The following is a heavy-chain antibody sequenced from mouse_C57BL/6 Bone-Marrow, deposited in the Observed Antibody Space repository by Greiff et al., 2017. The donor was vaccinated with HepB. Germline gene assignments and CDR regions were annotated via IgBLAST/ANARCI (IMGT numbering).Heavy chain of an antibody. CDR2: ISNGGGST. CDR3: ARRGPPGYFDV. J-gene: IGHJ1*03. CDR1: GFTFSDYY. Sequence: EVQLVESGGGLVQPGGSLKLSCAASGFTFSDYYMYWVRQTPEKRLEWVAYISNGGGSTYYPDTVKGRFTISRDNAKNTLYLQMSRLKSEDTAMYYCARRGPPGYFDVWGTGTTVTVSS. V-gene: IGHV5-12*01.